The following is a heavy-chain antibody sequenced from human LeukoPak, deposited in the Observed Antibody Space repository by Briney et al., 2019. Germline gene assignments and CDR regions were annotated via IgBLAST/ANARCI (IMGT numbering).Heavy chain of an antibody. CDR2: IIPIFGTA. CDR3: ARGYDFWSGSNWFDP. V-gene: IGHV1-69*05. Sequence: SVKVSCKASGGTFSSYAISWVRQAPGQGLEWMGRIIPIFGTANYAQKVQGRVTITTDESTSTAYMELSSLRSEDTAVYYCARGYDFWSGSNWFDPWGQGTLVTVSS. J-gene: IGHJ5*02. CDR1: GGTFSSYA. D-gene: IGHD3-3*01.